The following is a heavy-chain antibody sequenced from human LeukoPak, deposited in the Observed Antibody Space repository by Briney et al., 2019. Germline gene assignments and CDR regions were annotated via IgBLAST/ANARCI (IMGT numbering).Heavy chain of an antibody. CDR3: ARPRNDILSGFHYYYGLDV. CDR1: GFTFSSYW. CDR2: INSDGRST. J-gene: IGHJ6*02. D-gene: IGHD3-9*01. V-gene: IGHV3-74*01. Sequence: GGSLRLSCAASGFTFSSYWMHWVRQAPGQGLVWVSRINSDGRSTSYADSVKGRFTISRDNAKNTLYLQMNSLRAEDTAVYYCARPRNDILSGFHYYYGLDVWDQGTTVTVSS.